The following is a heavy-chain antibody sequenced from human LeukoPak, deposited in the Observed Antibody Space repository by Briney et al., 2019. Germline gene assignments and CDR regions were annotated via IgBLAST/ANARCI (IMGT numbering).Heavy chain of an antibody. Sequence: SETLSLTCAVYGGSFSGYYWSLIRQPPGKGLEWIGEINHSGSTNYNPSLKSRVTTSVDTSKNQFSLKLSSVTAADTAVYYCAKAYDFWSGYSPLDPWGQGTLVTVSS. CDR3: AKAYDFWSGYSPLDP. D-gene: IGHD3-3*01. J-gene: IGHJ5*02. CDR2: INHSGST. CDR1: GGSFSGYY. V-gene: IGHV4-34*01.